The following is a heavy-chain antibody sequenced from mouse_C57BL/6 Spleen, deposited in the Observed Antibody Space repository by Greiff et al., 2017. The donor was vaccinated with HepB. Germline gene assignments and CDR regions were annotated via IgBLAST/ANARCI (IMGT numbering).Heavy chain of an antibody. D-gene: IGHD1-1*02. V-gene: IGHV14-1*01. CDR3: TTMYGDYLDY. CDR1: GFNIKDYY. CDR2: IDHEDGDT. Sequence: EVQLQQSGAELVRPGASVKLSCTASGFNIKDYYMHRVKQRPEQGLEWIGRIDHEDGDTEYAPKFQGKATMTADTFSNTAYLQLSSLPSEDTAVYYCTTMYGDYLDYWGQGTTLTVSS. J-gene: IGHJ2*01.